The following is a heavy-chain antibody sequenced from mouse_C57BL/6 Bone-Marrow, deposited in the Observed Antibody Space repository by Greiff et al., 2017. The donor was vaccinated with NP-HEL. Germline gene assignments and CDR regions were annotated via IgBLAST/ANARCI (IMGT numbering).Heavy chain of an antibody. CDR3: ARGGIYYDYAWFAY. CDR1: GYAFTNYL. D-gene: IGHD2-4*01. Sequence: QVQLQQSGAELVRPGTSVKVSCKASGYAFTNYLIEWVKQRPGQGLEWIGVINPGSGGTNYNEKVKGKATLTADKSSSTAYMQLSSLTSEDSAVYFCARGGIYYDYAWFAYWGQGTLVTVSA. V-gene: IGHV1-54*01. CDR2: INPGSGGT. J-gene: IGHJ3*01.